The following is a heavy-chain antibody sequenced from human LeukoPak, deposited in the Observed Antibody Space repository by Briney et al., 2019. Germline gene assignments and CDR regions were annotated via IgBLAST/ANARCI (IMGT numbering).Heavy chain of an antibody. D-gene: IGHD1-26*01. CDR2: INTDGSST. Sequence: GGSLRLSCAASGFTFSSYWMHWVRQAPGEGLVWVSRINTDGSSTNYADSVKGRFTISRDNAKNTLHLQMNSLRAEDTAVYYSARDLMGAPGYWGQGTLVTVSS. CDR3: ARDLMGAPGY. J-gene: IGHJ4*02. CDR1: GFTFSSYW. V-gene: IGHV3-74*01.